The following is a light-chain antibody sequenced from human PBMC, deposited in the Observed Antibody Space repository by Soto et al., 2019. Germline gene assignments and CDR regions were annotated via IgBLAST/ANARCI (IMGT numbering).Light chain of an antibody. V-gene: IGLV2-14*01. J-gene: IGLJ2*01. CDR2: DVS. Sequence: QSALTQPASVSGSPGQSITISCTGTSSDVGGYNYVSWYQQHPGKAPKLMIYDVSNRPSGVSNRFSGSKSGNTASLTISGXXXXXEXDXXXXXYTSSSTLVVXXXGXKLTVL. CDR1: SSDVGGYNY. CDR3: XXYTSSSTLVV.